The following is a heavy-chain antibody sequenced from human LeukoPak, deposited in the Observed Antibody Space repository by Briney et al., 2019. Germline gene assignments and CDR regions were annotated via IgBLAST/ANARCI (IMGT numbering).Heavy chain of an antibody. V-gene: IGHV4-61*02. Sequence: PSETLSLTCIVSGGSISSGSYYWSWIRQPAGKGLEWIGRIYTSGSTNYNPSLKSRVTISVDTSKNQFSLKLSSVTAADTAVYYCARERVPPSSGNWFDPWGQGTLVTVSS. J-gene: IGHJ5*02. CDR2: IYTSGST. CDR1: GGSISSGSYY. CDR3: ARERVPPSSGNWFDP. D-gene: IGHD3-10*01.